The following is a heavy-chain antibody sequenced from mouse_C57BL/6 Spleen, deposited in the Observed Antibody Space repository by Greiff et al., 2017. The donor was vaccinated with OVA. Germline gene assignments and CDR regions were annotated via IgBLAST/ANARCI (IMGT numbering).Heavy chain of an antibody. CDR1: GYTFTSYW. Sequence: VQLQQSGAELVKPGASVKMSCKASGYTFTSYWITWVKQRPGQGLEWIGDIYPGSGSTNYNEKFKSKATLTVDTSSSTAYMQLSSLTSEDSAVYYCARPYSNYWYFDVWGTGTTVTVSS. J-gene: IGHJ1*03. CDR2: IYPGSGST. CDR3: ARPYSNYWYFDV. D-gene: IGHD2-5*01. V-gene: IGHV1-55*01.